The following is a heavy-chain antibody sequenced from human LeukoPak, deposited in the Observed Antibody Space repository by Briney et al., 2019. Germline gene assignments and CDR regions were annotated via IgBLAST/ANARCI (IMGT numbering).Heavy chain of an antibody. CDR2: IKQDGSEK. CDR1: GFTFSSCW. J-gene: IGHJ6*02. CDR3: ARDGLLWFGESHYYYGMDV. Sequence: GGSLRLSCAASGFTFSSCWMSWVRQAPGKGLEWVANIKQDGSEKYYVDSVKGRFTISRDNAKNSLYLQMNSLRAEDTAVYYCARDGLLWFGESHYYYGMDVWGQGTTVTVSS. V-gene: IGHV3-7*05. D-gene: IGHD3-10*01.